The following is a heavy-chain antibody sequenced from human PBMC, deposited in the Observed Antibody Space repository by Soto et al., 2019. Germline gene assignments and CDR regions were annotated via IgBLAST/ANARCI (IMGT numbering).Heavy chain of an antibody. Sequence: QVQLVQSGAEVKKPGSSVKVSCKASGGSFNSYTFSWVRQSPGQGPEWMRRSIPVLGVANYAQTFQGRCTIRADNFKSTVYMDLNSLRSECTAVYYSAGGAVAAGGTLGSWGQGTLVTVSS. CDR3: AGGAVAAGGTLGS. CDR1: GGSFNSYT. J-gene: IGHJ4*02. CDR2: SIPVLGVA. V-gene: IGHV1-69*02. D-gene: IGHD6-13*01.